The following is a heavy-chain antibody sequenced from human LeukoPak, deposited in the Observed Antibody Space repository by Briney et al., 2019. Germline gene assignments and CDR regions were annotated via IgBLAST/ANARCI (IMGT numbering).Heavy chain of an antibody. Sequence: GGSLMLSCAASGFTVSRNYMSWVRQAPGKGLEWVSVIYSGGSTYYGDSVKGRFTISRDNSKNTLYLQMNSLRAEDTAVYYCARDSGYDLRPTLDYWGQGTLVTVSS. V-gene: IGHV3-53*01. CDR2: IYSGGST. J-gene: IGHJ4*02. CDR1: GFTVSRNY. D-gene: IGHD5-12*01. CDR3: ARDSGYDLRPTLDY.